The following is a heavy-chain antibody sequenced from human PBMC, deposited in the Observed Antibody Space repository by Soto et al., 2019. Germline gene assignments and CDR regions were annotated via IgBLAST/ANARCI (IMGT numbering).Heavy chain of an antibody. J-gene: IGHJ3*02. V-gene: IGHV1-18*04. CDR1: GYTFTSYG. D-gene: IGHD3-22*01. CDR3: ARDSTTMIVVVHNSFDI. Sequence: ASVKVSCKASGYTFTSYGISWVRQAPGQGLEWMGWISAYNGNTNYAQKLQGRVTMTTDTSTSTAYMELRSLRSDDTAVYYCARDSTTMIVVVHNSFDILGQGTRVNVSS. CDR2: ISAYNGNT.